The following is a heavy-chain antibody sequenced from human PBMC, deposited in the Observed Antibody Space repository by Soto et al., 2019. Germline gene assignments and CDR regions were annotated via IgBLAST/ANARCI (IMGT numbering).Heavy chain of an antibody. Sequence: QVQLVQSGAEVKKPGSSVKVSCKASGGTFSSYTISWVRQAPGQGLEWMGRIIPILGIANYAQKFQGRVTITADKSTSTAYMELSSLRSEDTAVYYCARDHYDSSGYSRSWGQGTLVTVSS. CDR3: ARDHYDSSGYSRS. V-gene: IGHV1-69*08. CDR2: IIPILGIA. CDR1: GGTFSSYT. J-gene: IGHJ5*02. D-gene: IGHD3-22*01.